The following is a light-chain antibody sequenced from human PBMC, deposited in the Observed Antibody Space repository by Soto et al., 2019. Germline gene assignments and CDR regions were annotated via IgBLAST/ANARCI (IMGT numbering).Light chain of an antibody. CDR3: QQYGSSQIT. CDR1: QSVSSSY. J-gene: IGKJ5*01. V-gene: IGKV3-20*01. CDR2: GAS. Sequence: EIVLTQSPGTLSLSPGERATLSCRASQSVSSSYLAWYQQKPGQAPSLLIYGASRRATGIPDRFSGSGSGTDFTLTISRLEPEDFAVYYCQQYGSSQITFGQGTRLEIK.